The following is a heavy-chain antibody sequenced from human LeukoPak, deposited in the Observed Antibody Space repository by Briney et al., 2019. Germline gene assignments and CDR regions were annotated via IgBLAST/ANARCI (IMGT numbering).Heavy chain of an antibody. CDR3: ARGGSSGWYGYYYYMDV. CDR2: ISSSSSYI. Sequence: GGSLRLSCAASGFTFSSYSMNWVRQAPGKGLEWVSSISSSSSYIYYADSVKGRFTISRDNAKNSLYLQMNGLRAEDTAVYYCARGGSSGWYGYYYYMDVWGKGTTVTVSS. V-gene: IGHV3-21*01. CDR1: GFTFSSYS. J-gene: IGHJ6*03. D-gene: IGHD6-19*01.